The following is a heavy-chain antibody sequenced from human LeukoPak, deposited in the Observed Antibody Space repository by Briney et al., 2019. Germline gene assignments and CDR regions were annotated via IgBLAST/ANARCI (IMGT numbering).Heavy chain of an antibody. V-gene: IGHV3-23*01. Sequence: GGSLRLSCAASGFTFSSYAMSWVRQAPGKGLEWVSAISGSGGSTYYADSVKGRFTISRDNSKNTLYLQMNSLRAEDTAVYYCAREIDSSGYFHLDYWGQGTLVTVSS. CDR3: AREIDSSGYFHLDY. CDR1: GFTFSSYA. CDR2: ISGSGGST. D-gene: IGHD3-22*01. J-gene: IGHJ4*02.